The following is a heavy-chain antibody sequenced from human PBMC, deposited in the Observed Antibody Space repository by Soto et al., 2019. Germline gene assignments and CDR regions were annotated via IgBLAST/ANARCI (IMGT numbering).Heavy chain of an antibody. V-gene: IGHV4-59*08. J-gene: IGHJ4*02. D-gene: IGHD4-17*01. Sequence: PSETLSLTCIVACGSLSSCYWSWIRQPPGNGLDCIGCSYYSVCTDXXPSLNSRXXRSLDRAKSHXCLNRXAVTAAYTTVYYCARRYGYYFDYWRQGTLVTDSS. CDR3: ARRYGYYFDY. CDR2: SYYSVCT. CDR1: CGSLSSCY.